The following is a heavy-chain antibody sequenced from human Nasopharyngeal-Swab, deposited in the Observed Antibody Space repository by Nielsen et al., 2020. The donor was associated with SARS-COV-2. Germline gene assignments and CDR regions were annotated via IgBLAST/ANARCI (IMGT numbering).Heavy chain of an antibody. Sequence: CAASGFTFSSYGMHWVRQAPGKGLEWVAVISYDGSNKYYADSVKGRFTISRDNSKNTLYLQMNSLRAEDTAVYYCAKVGGSGSFDYWGQGTLVTVSS. J-gene: IGHJ4*02. CDR1: GFTFSSYG. CDR3: AKVGGSGSFDY. V-gene: IGHV3-30*18. CDR2: ISYDGSNK. D-gene: IGHD3-10*01.